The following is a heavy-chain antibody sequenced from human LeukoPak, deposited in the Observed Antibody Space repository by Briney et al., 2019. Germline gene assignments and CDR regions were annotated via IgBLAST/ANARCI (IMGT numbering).Heavy chain of an antibody. V-gene: IGHV3-23*01. Sequence: PGGSLRLSCAASGFTFSSYAMSWVRQAPGKGLERVSAISGSGGSTYYADSVKGRFTISRDNSKNTLYLQMNSLRAEDTAVYYCAKVVVPAASLGGFDYWGQGTLVTVSS. CDR3: AKVVVPAASLGGFDY. CDR2: ISGSGGST. J-gene: IGHJ4*02. D-gene: IGHD2-2*01. CDR1: GFTFSSYA.